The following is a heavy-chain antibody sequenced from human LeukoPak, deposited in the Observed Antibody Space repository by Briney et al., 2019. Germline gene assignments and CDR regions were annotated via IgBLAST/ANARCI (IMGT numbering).Heavy chain of an antibody. CDR3: ARSDNWNYWFDP. D-gene: IGHD1-7*01. CDR2: MNPNSGNT. CDR1: GYTFTSYD. V-gene: IGHV1-8*01. J-gene: IGHJ5*02. Sequence: ASVKVSCKASGYTFTSYDINWVRQATGQGLEWMGWMNPNSGNTGYAQKFQGRVTMTRNTSISTAYMELSSLRSEDTAVYYCARSDNWNYWFDPWGQGTLVTVSS.